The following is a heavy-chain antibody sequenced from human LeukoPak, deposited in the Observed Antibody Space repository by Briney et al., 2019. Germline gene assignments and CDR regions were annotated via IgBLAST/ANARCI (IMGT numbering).Heavy chain of an antibody. Sequence: SETLSLTCAVYGGSFSGYYWSWIRQPPGKGLEWIGYIYYSGSTNYNPSLKSRVTISVDTSKNQFSLKLSSVTAADTAVYYCARAAFGVVRYMDVWGKGTTVTVSS. J-gene: IGHJ6*03. CDR2: IYYSGST. CDR1: GGSFSGYY. CDR3: ARAAFGVVRYMDV. D-gene: IGHD3-3*01. V-gene: IGHV4-59*01.